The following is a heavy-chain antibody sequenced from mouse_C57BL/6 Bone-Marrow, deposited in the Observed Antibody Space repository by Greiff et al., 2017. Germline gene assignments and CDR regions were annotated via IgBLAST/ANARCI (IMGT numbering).Heavy chain of an antibody. V-gene: IGHV2-5*01. D-gene: IGHD1-1*01. CDR1: GFSLTSYG. J-gene: IGHJ4*01. Sequence: VMLVESGPGLVQPSQSLSITCPVSGFSLTSYGVHWVRPSPGKGLELLGVIWSGGSTDYNAAFLSRLSITKDNSKSQVFFKMNSLQADDTAIYYCAKKKGSSGMDYWGQGTSVTVSS. CDR3: AKKKGSSGMDY. CDR2: IWSGGST.